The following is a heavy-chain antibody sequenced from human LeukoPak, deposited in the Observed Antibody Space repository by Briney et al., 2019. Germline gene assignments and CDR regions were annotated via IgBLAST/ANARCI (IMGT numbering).Heavy chain of an antibody. D-gene: IGHD1-7*01. CDR1: GYTFTVYY. J-gene: IGHJ6*03. CDR3: ARDTNWNYAGLENYYYSMDV. CDR2: INPNSGGT. V-gene: IGHV1-2*02. Sequence: GASVKVSCKASGYTFTVYYIHWVRQAPGQGLEWTGWINPNSGGTNSAQKFQGRVTMTRDTSITTAYVELTRLRSDDTAVYYCARDTNWNYAGLENYYYSMDVWGKGTTVTVSS.